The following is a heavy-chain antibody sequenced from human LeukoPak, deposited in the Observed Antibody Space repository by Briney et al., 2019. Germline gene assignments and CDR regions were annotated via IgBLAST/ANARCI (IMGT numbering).Heavy chain of an antibody. CDR1: GYTLTELS. Sequence: GASVKVSCKASGYTLTELSMHWVRQAPGKGLEWMGGFDPEDGETIYAQKFQGRVTMTEDTSTDTAYMELSSLRSEDTAVYYCATQPGGIVYDSSGYAWGQGTLVTVSS. J-gene: IGHJ5*02. V-gene: IGHV1-24*01. D-gene: IGHD3-22*01. CDR3: ATQPGGIVYDSSGYA. CDR2: FDPEDGET.